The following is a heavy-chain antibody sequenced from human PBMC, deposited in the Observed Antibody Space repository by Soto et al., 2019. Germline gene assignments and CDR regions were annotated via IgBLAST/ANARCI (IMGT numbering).Heavy chain of an antibody. Sequence: PGGSLRLSCAASRFKFSNYAMSWVRQAPGKGLEWVSLISATGGGTYYADSVKGRFTISRDNSHNTLYLQVHSLTAEDTAVYYCAKDRRAGGNSAFYFDFWGRGAQVTVSA. CDR2: ISATGGGT. J-gene: IGHJ4*02. CDR3: AKDRRAGGNSAFYFDF. CDR1: RFKFSNYA. D-gene: IGHD3-16*01. V-gene: IGHV3-23*01.